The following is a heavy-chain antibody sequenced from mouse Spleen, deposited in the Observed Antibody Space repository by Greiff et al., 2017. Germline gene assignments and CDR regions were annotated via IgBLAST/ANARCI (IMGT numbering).Heavy chain of an antibody. D-gene: IGHD2-4*01. J-gene: IGHJ3*01. CDR2: TDPNSGGT. CDR3: TRSYDYDLAWFAY. CDR1: GYTFTSYW. Sequence: QVQLQQPGAELVKPGASVKLSCKAPGYTFTSYWMQWVKQRPGRGLEWIGRTDPNSGGTKYNEKFKSKATLTVDKPSSTAYMQLSSLTPEDSAVYYCTRSYDYDLAWFAYWGRGTLIPVSA. V-gene: IGHV1-72*01.